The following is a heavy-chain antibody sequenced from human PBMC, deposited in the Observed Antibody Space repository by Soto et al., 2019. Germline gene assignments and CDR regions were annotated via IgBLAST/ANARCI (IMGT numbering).Heavy chain of an antibody. V-gene: IGHV4-38-2*02. Sequence: SETLSLTCVVSGYSINSGYYWGWIRQPPGKGLEWIGSIYHNGNTYYNPSLKSRVTISIDTSKNHFSLNLSAVTAADTAVYYCARDDFFDSSGYLFDYWGQGALVTV. CDR2: IYHNGNT. CDR1: GYSINSGYY. CDR3: ARDDFFDSSGYLFDY. J-gene: IGHJ4*02. D-gene: IGHD3-22*01.